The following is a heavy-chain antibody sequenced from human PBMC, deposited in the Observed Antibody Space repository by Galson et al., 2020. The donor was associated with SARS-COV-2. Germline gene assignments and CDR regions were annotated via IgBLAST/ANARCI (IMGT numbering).Heavy chain of an antibody. CDR1: GGSLTGYY. V-gene: IGHV3-23*01. D-gene: IGHD3-10*01. J-gene: IGHJ6*02. CDR3: ATGGPTMVRGVMRYGMDV. Sequence: QASETLSLTCAVYGGSLTGYYWSWVRQAPGKGLEWVSAISGSGGSTYYADSVKGRFTISRDNSKNTLYLQMNSLRAEDTAVYYCATGGPTMVRGVMRYGMDVWGQGTTVTVSS. CDR2: ISGSGGST.